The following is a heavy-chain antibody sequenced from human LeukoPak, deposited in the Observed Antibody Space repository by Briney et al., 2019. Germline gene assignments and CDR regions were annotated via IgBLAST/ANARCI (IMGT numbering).Heavy chain of an antibody. D-gene: IGHD6-13*01. CDR1: GASISSSSYY. V-gene: IGHV4-39*01. CDR2: IYYSGST. J-gene: IGHJ4*02. CDR3: ARQLRQLAFDY. Sequence: SETLSLTCTVSGASISSSSYYWGWIRQPPGKGLEWIGNIYYSGSTFCHPSLKSRVTISVDTSKNHFSLKLKSVTAADTAVYYCARQLRQLAFDYWGQGTLVTVSS.